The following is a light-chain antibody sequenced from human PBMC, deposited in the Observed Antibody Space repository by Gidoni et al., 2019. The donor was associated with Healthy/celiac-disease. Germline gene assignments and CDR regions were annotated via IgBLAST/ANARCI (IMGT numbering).Light chain of an antibody. Sequence: EIVLTQSPATLSVSPGERATLSCRASQSVSSNLAWYQQKPGQAPRLLIYGASTRATGIPARFSGSGSGTECTLTISSLQSEDFAVYYCQQYNNWPPVTFXQXTKLEIK. CDR3: QQYNNWPPVT. V-gene: IGKV3-15*01. CDR1: QSVSSN. J-gene: IGKJ2*01. CDR2: GAS.